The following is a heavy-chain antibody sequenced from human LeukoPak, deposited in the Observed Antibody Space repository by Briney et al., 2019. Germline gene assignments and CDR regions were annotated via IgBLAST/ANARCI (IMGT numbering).Heavy chain of an antibody. CDR1: GITFSRHG. CDR2: IADDGGVK. CDR3: AREATWGEWYFDH. V-gene: IGHV3-30*03. Sequence: GGSLRLPCVASGITFSRHGMGWVRQAPGKGLGWVAVIADDGGVKQYADSVKGRFTVSRDNSKSTLYLQMNGLRVEDTAIYYCAREATWGEWYFDHWGQGTPVTVSS. D-gene: IGHD3-3*01. J-gene: IGHJ4*02.